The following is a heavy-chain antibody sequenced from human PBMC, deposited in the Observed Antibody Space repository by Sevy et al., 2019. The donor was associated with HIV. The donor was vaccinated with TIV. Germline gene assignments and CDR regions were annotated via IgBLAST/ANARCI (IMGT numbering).Heavy chain of an antibody. D-gene: IGHD3-10*01. CDR2: IDTRGDT. V-gene: IGHV4-4*07. CDR3: ARDVAIRGVFPTFYYHYYMDV. Sequence: SETLSLTCTVSGASISNYYWSWIRQPAGKGLEWIGRIDTRGDTHYNPSLKGRFTLSLDTSQKHFSLKLTSVIAADTAVYYCARDVAIRGVFPTFYYHYYMDVWGKGTTVTVSS. J-gene: IGHJ6*03. CDR1: GASISNYY.